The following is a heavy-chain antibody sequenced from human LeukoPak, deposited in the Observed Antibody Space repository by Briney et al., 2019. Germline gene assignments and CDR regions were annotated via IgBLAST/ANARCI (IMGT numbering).Heavy chain of an antibody. V-gene: IGHV3-48*04. Sequence: PGGSLRLSCAASGFTFSSYAMHWVRQAPGKGLEWVSYISSSSSTIYYADSVKGRLTISRDNAKNSLYLQMNSLRAEDTAVYYCARDPAGNYYYYYGMDVWGQGTTVTVSS. J-gene: IGHJ6*02. CDR2: ISSSSSTI. CDR1: GFTFSSYA. CDR3: ARDPAGNYYYYYGMDV.